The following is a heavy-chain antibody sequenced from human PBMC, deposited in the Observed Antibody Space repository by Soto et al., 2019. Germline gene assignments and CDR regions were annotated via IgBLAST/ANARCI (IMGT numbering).Heavy chain of an antibody. J-gene: IGHJ6*03. CDR3: ARRNTYYYMDV. V-gene: IGHV3-23*01. Sequence: GGSLRLSCAASEFVFTSYAMSWVRQAPGKGLEWVSAISGSGGSTYYTDSVKGRFTISRDNSINTLYLQMNSLRAEDTALYYCARRNTYYYMDVWGKGTTVTVSS. CDR1: EFVFTSYA. CDR2: ISGSGGST.